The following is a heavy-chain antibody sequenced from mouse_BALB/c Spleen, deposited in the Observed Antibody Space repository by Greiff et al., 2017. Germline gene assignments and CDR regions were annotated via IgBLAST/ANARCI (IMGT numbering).Heavy chain of an antibody. CDR1: GYSITSDYA. CDR3: ANYGYDGGAWFAY. CDR2: ISYSGST. V-gene: IGHV3-2*02. J-gene: IGHJ3*01. Sequence: VQLKESGPGLVKPSQSLSLTCTVTGYSITSDYAWNWIRQFPGNKLEWMGYISYSGSTSYNPSLKSRISITRDTSKNQFFLQLNSVTTEDTATYYCANYGYDGGAWFAYWGQGTLVTVSA. D-gene: IGHD2-2*01.